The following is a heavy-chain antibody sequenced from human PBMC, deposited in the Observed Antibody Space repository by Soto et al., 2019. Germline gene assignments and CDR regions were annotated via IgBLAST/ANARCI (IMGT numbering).Heavy chain of an antibody. CDR2: IKQDGSEK. D-gene: IGHD6-19*01. V-gene: IGHV3-7*01. CDR3: ARDADASGWYHYGMDV. Sequence: PVGSLRLSCAASGFTLSNYWMNWVRQAPGKGLEWVANIKQDGSEKYYVDSVKGRFFISRDNAKNSLYLQLNSLRVEDTAVYYCARDADASGWYHYGMDVWGQGTLVTVSS. J-gene: IGHJ6*02. CDR1: GFTLSNYW.